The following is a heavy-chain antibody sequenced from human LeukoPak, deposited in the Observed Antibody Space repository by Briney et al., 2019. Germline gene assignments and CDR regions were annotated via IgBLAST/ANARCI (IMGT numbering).Heavy chain of an antibody. D-gene: IGHD6-13*01. Sequence: ASVKVSCKASGYTFTGYYMHWVRQAPGQGLEWMGWISPNSGGTNYAQKFQGRVTMTRDTSISPAYMELSRLRSDDTAVYYCARKYSSSWSGGAYYFDYWGQGTLVTVSS. V-gene: IGHV1-2*02. CDR3: ARKYSSSWSGGAYYFDY. J-gene: IGHJ4*02. CDR2: ISPNSGGT. CDR1: GYTFTGYY.